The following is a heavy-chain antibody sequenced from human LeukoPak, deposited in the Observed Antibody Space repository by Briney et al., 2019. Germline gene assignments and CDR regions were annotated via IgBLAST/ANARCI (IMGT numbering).Heavy chain of an antibody. D-gene: IGHD3-22*01. CDR3: AREYYYDSTLDY. CDR1: GFTFSSYW. V-gene: IGHV3-74*01. J-gene: IGHJ4*02. CDR2: INSDGSST. Sequence: GGSLRLSCAASGFTFSSYWMHWVRQAPGKGLVWVSRINSDGSSTSYADSVKGRFTISRDNAKNTLYLQMNSLRAEDTAVYYCAREYYYDSTLDYWGQGTLVTVSS.